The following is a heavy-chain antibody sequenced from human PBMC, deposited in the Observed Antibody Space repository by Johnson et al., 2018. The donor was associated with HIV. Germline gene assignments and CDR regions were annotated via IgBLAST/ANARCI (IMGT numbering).Heavy chain of an antibody. V-gene: IGHV3-7*05. Sequence: VQLVESGGGLVQPGGSLRLSCAASGFTFGTYWMSWVRQAPGKGLEWVTNIKEDGSEKYYVDSVRGRFTISRDNAKNSLYLQMNSLRVDDTAGYYCAGSVSLGRGALDIWGQGTMVTVSS. D-gene: IGHD2/OR15-2a*01. J-gene: IGHJ3*02. CDR2: IKEDGSEK. CDR1: GFTFGTYW. CDR3: AGSVSLGRGALDI.